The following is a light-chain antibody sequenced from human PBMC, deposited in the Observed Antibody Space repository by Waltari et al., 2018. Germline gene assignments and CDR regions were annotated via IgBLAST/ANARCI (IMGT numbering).Light chain of an antibody. CDR1: QSVYSF. Sequence: EIVFTQSPATLSLSPGERATLSCRASQSVYSFLAWYQHKPGQAPRLLIFDALNRATGIPARFSGSGSGTDFTLTISSLEPEDFAVYYCQQRSDWLVTFGGGTRVEIK. CDR3: QQRSDWLVT. CDR2: DAL. J-gene: IGKJ4*01. V-gene: IGKV3-11*01.